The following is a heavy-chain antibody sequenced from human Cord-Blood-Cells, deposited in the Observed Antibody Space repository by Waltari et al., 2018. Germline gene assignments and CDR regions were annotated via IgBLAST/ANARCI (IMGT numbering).Heavy chain of an antibody. V-gene: IGHV7-4-1*02. CDR1: GYTFTSYA. J-gene: IGHJ6*02. Sequence: QVQLVQSGSELKKPGASVKVSCKASGYTFTSYAMNWVRQAPGPGLEWMGWINTNTGNPTYAQCFTGRFVFSLDTSVSTAYLQISSLKAEDTAVYYCARRGPNSGSYYYYDYGMDVWGQGTTGTVSS. CDR2: INTNTGNP. D-gene: IGHD1-26*01. CDR3: ARRGPNSGSYYYYDYGMDV.